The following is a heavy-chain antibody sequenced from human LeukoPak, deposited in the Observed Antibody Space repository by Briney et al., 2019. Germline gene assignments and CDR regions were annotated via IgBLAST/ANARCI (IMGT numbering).Heavy chain of an antibody. D-gene: IGHD4-11*01. CDR1: GFTFDNYA. CDR2: ISGSGGST. V-gene: IGHV3-23*01. Sequence: GGSLRLSCTASGFTFDNYAMIWVRQAPGKGLEWVSAISGSGGSTYYADSVKGRFTISRDNSKNTLYLQMNSLRAEDTAVYYCANYRLQLDYWGQGTLVTVSS. J-gene: IGHJ4*02. CDR3: ANYRLQLDY.